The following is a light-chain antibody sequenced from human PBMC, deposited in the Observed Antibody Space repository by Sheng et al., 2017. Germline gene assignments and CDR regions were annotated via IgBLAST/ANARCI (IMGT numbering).Light chain of an antibody. CDR3: QQYGSSPIT. Sequence: EIVLTQSPGTLSLSPGERATLSCRASQSVSSSYLAWYQQKPGQAPRLLIYGASRRATGIPDRFSGSGSGTDFTLTISRLEPEDFVVYYCQQYGSSPITFGPGTRLDIK. CDR2: GAS. J-gene: IGKJ5*01. V-gene: IGKV3-20*01. CDR1: QSVSSSY.